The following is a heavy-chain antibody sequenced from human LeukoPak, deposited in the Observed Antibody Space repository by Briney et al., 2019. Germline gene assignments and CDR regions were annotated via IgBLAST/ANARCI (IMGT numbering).Heavy chain of an antibody. V-gene: IGHV3-30-3*01. CDR3: ARALLRLGELSLYGIGY. J-gene: IGHJ4*02. Sequence: PGGSLRLSCAASGFTFSSYAMHWVRQAPGKGLGWVAVISYDGSNKYYADSVKGRFTISRDNSKNTLYLQMNSLRAEDTAVYYCARALLRLGELSLYGIGYWGQGTLVTVSS. CDR1: GFTFSSYA. CDR2: ISYDGSNK. D-gene: IGHD3-16*02.